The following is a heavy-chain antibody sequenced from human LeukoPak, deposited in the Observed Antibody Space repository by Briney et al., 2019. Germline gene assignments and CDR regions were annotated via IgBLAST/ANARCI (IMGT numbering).Heavy chain of an antibody. CDR3: ARDRCTGGSCYEIDY. D-gene: IGHD2-15*01. V-gene: IGHV3-66*01. CDR2: IYSGDRT. CDR1: GFTVSNNY. Sequence: HPGGSLRLSCAASGFTVSNNYMTWVRQAPGKGLEWVSVIYSGDRTYYADSVKGRFTISRDNSKNTLYLQMNSLRAEDTAVYYCARDRCTGGSCYEIDYWGQGTLVTVSS. J-gene: IGHJ4*02.